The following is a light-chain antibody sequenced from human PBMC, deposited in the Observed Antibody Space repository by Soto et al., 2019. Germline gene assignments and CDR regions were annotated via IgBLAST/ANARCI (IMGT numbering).Light chain of an antibody. CDR1: QAVSSSH. J-gene: IGKJ3*01. Sequence: DIVLTQSPGTLSLSPGERATLSCRASQAVSSSHLAWYQQKPGQAPRLLIYGASTRATGIPDRFSGGVSRTDFTLTISRLEPEDFAVYYCQQYDWSPGFTFGPGTKVDIK. CDR3: QQYDWSPGFT. CDR2: GAS. V-gene: IGKV3-20*01.